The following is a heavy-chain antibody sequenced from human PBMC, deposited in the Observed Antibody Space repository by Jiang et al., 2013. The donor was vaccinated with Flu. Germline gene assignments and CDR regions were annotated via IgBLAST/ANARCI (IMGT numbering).Heavy chain of an antibody. CDR3: ARLDYGDGYYYYGMDV. J-gene: IGHJ6*02. CDR2: IYYSGST. Sequence: GSGLLKPSETLSLTCTVSGGSISSSHYLWGWIRQPPGKGLEWIGSIYYSGSTYYNPSLKSRVTMSVDTSKNQFSLKLSSVTAADTAVYYCARLDYGDGYYYYGMDVWGQGTTVTVSS. CDR1: GGSISSSHYL. D-gene: IGHD4-17*01. V-gene: IGHV4-39*01.